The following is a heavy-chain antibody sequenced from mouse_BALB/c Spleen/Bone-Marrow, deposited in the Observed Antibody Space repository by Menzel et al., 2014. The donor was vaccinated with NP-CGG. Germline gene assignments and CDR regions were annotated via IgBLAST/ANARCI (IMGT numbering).Heavy chain of an antibody. CDR3: ATGTFAY. CDR2: ISNGGGST. CDR1: GFTSSSYT. D-gene: IGHD4-1*01. V-gene: IGHV5-12-2*01. Sequence: VQLKESGGGLVQPGGSLKLSCAASGFTSSSYTMSWVRQTPEKRLEWVAYISNGGGSTYYPDTVKGRFTISRDNAKNTLYLQMSSLKSEDTAMYYCATGTFAYWGQGTLVTVSA. J-gene: IGHJ3*01.